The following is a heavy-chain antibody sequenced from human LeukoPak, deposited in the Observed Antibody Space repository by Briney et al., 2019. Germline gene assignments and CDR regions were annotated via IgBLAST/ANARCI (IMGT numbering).Heavy chain of an antibody. CDR2: ISAYNGNT. Sequence: ASVKVSCKASGYTFTSYGISWVRQAPGQGLEWMGWISAYNGNTNYAQKLRGRVTMTTDTSTSTAYMELRSLRSDDTAVYYCARDPEFLNWFDPWGQGTLVTVSS. CDR3: ARDPEFLNWFDP. D-gene: IGHD3-10*01. CDR1: GYTFTSYG. J-gene: IGHJ5*02. V-gene: IGHV1-18*01.